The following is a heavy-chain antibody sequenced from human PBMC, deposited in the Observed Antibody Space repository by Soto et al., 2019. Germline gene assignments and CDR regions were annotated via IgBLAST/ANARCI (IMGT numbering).Heavy chain of an antibody. Sequence: DVQLVESGGGLVQPGGSLTLSCAGSGFTVTSKYMSWVRQVPGKGLEWVSLIQSGGSTFYADSVKGRFSISRDNSKNTVYLRRNRLSDEDTSVYYCASDDVHCSGGRCYGVPMDVWGKGTTVTVSS. V-gene: IGHV3-66*01. D-gene: IGHD2-15*01. J-gene: IGHJ6*03. CDR3: ASDDVHCSGGRCYGVPMDV. CDR1: GFTVTSKY. CDR2: IQSGGST.